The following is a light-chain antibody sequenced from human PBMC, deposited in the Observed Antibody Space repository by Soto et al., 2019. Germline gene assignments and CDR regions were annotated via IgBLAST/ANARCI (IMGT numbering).Light chain of an antibody. CDR1: QSVSSY. CDR2: DAS. CDR3: QQRSTSPLT. J-gene: IGKJ4*01. V-gene: IGKV3-11*01. Sequence: EIVLTQSPGTLSLSPGERATLSCRASQSVSSYLAWYQQKPGQAPRLLIYDASTRATGIPARFSGSGSGTDFTLTISRLEPEDFAVFYCQQRSTSPLTFGGGTKVEIK.